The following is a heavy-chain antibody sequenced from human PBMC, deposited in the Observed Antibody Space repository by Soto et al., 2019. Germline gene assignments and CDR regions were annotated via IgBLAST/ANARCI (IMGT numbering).Heavy chain of an antibody. CDR2: LYYSGST. Sequence: QVQLQESGPGLVKSSETLSLTCTVSGDSISSYYWSWIRQPTGKGLEWIGYLYYSGSTNYHPSLKSRVTISIDTSKSQFSQWLNSVTAAETAVYYCARRLDYGDPRPFDYWGQGTLVTVSS. CDR3: ARRLDYGDPRPFDY. CDR1: GDSISSYY. V-gene: IGHV4-59*01. D-gene: IGHD4-17*01. J-gene: IGHJ4*02.